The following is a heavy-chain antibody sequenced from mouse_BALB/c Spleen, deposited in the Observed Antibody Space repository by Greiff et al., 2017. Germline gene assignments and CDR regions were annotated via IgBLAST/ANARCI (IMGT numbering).Heavy chain of an antibody. CDR3: ARDYGRLLRYFDV. D-gene: IGHD2-3*01. Sequence: QVQLKESGPGLVAPSQSLSITCTVSGFSLTGYGVNWVRQPPGKGLEWLGMIWGDGSTDYNSALKSRLSISKDNSKSQVFLKMNSLQTDDTARYYCARDYGRLLRYFDVWGAGTTVTVSS. V-gene: IGHV2-6-7*01. J-gene: IGHJ1*01. CDR2: IWGDGST. CDR1: GFSLTGYG.